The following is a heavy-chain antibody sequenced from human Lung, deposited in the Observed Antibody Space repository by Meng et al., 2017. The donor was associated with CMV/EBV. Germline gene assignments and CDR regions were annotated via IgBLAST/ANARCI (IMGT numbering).Heavy chain of an antibody. Sequence: SVKISCKVSGGTFSSYAFSWVRQAPGQGLEWMGGIVAILGRVNYAQKFQGRVTITTDESTSTAYMELSSLESEDTAVYYCAREVGEWPNFYGMDVWGQGTMVTVSS. J-gene: IGHJ6*02. V-gene: IGHV1-69*05. CDR3: AREVGEWPNFYGMDV. CDR2: IVAILGRV. CDR1: GGTFSSYA. D-gene: IGHD2-21*01.